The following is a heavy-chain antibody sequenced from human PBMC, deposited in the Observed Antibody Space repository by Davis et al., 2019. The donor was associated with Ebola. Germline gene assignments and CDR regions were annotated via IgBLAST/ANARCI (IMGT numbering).Heavy chain of an antibody. J-gene: IGHJ4*02. CDR1: GFTFSGSA. V-gene: IGHV3-73*01. Sequence: GESLKISCAASGFTFSGSAMHWVRQASGKGLEWVGRIRSKANSYATAYAASVKGRFTISRDDSKNTAYLQMNSLKTEDTAVYYCAKDPNTVGADGYWGQGTLVTVSS. CDR2: IRSKANSYAT. D-gene: IGHD1-26*01. CDR3: AKDPNTVGADGY.